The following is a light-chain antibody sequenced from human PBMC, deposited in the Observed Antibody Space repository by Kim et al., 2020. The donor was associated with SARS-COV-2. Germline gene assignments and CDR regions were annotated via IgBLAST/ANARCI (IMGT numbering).Light chain of an antibody. CDR3: QTWDSRGV. CDR1: KLGDKY. J-gene: IGLJ2*01. CDR2: RDS. V-gene: IGLV3-1*01. Sequence: SYELTQPPSVSVSPGQTASIACSGDKLGDKYTCWYQQKPGQSPVLVIYRDSRRPSGIPERFSGSNSGNTATLTISGTQAMDEADYYFQTWDSRGVFGGG.